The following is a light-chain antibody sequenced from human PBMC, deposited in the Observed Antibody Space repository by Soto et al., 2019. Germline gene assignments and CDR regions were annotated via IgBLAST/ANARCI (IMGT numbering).Light chain of an antibody. CDR3: NSYATGNTRA. CDR1: SSDIGDYDY. V-gene: IGLV2-14*01. CDR2: EVS. Sequence: QSVLTQPASVSGSPGQSITISCTGSSSDIGDYDYVSWYQQHPGKAPKVLISEVSNRPSGVSNRFSGSKSGNTASLTISGLQAEDEADYYCNSYATGNTRAFGTGTKVTVL. J-gene: IGLJ1*01.